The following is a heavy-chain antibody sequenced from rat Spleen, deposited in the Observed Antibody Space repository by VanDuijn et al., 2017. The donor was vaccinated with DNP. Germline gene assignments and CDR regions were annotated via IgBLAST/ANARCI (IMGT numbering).Heavy chain of an antibody. Sequence: EVQLVQSGGGLVQPGRSLKLSCAASGFTFSDYNMAWVRQAPKKGLEWVATISYDGDFTYYRDSVKGRFTISRDNAKSTLYLQMDSLRSEDTATYYCVRWNSGHFDYWGQGVMVTVSS. CDR1: GFTFSDYN. CDR3: VRWNSGHFDY. V-gene: IGHV5-7*01. CDR2: ISYDGDFT. D-gene: IGHD4-3*01. J-gene: IGHJ2*01.